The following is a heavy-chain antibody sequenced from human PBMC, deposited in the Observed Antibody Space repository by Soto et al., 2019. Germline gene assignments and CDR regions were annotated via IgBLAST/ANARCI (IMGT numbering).Heavy chain of an antibody. CDR2: ISGSGDTT. J-gene: IGHJ6*02. V-gene: IGHV3-23*01. D-gene: IGHD6-19*01. CDR1: GFTFSNYA. CDR3: AKEQLLATVNYGIDV. Sequence: EVQLLESGGGLVQPGGSLRLSCAASGFTFSNYAMSWVRQAPGKGLEWVSVISGSGDTTRYADSVKGRFTISRDNSKNTLYLQMNSLRVEDTAVYYCAKEQLLATVNYGIDVWGQGTTVTVSS.